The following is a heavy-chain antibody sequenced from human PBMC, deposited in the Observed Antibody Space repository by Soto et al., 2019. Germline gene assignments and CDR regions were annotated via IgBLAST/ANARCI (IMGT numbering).Heavy chain of an antibody. CDR3: ARHISNVRYYYEVMHV. J-gene: IGHJ6*02. CDR1: GYTFTDYW. V-gene: IGHV5-51*01. CDR2: IYPGDSDT. D-gene: IGHD4-4*01. Sequence: ESLKISCKGSGYTFTDYWIGWVRQLPGKGLEWMGIIYPGDSDTRYSPSFQGHVTITVDKSTNTAYLQWNTLRASDTAMYYCARHISNVRYYYEVMHVWGQRTTVTVSS.